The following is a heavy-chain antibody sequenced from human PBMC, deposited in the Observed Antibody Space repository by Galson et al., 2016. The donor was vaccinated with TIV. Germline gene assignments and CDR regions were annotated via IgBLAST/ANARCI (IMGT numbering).Heavy chain of an antibody. J-gene: IGHJ5*02. CDR1: GFIFSTYW. CDR2: INRDGSNT. V-gene: IGHV3-74*01. Sequence: SLRLSCAGSGFIFSTYWMHWVRQVPGKGLLWVSHINRDGSNTSYADSVKGRFTISRDNAKNMVYLQMNSLSGEDTAVYYCARMNYDFWSGSNPGRWFDPWGQGTQVTVSS. CDR3: ARMNYDFWSGSNPGRWFDP. D-gene: IGHD3-3*01.